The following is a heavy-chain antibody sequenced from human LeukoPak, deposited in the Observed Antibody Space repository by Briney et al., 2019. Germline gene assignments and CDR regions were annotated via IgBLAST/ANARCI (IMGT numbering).Heavy chain of an antibody. V-gene: IGHV3-23*01. CDR3: AKGSF. J-gene: IGHJ4*02. Sequence: GGSLRLSCVVSGFTFSTSAMSWVRQAPGKELEWVSGISESGGSTYYADSVKGRFTSSRDNSKNTLCLQMNNLRAEDTAAYYCAKGSFWGQGTLVTVSS. D-gene: IGHD3-10*01. CDR2: ISESGGST. CDR1: GFTFSTSA.